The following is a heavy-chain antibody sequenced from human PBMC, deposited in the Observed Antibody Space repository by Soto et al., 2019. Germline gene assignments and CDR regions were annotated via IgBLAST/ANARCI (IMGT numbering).Heavy chain of an antibody. J-gene: IGHJ4*02. V-gene: IGHV3-11*06. D-gene: IGHD2-15*01. CDR2: ISSTSLHT. CDR3: ARAASAAGSRYFDY. Sequence: GGSLRLSCAASGFTFSDYYVTWIRQAPGKGLEWLSYISSTSLHTDYADSVKGRFTISRDNANNSLYLQMDSLRVDDTAVYFCARAASAAGSRYFDYFGQGALVTVSS. CDR1: GFTFSDYY.